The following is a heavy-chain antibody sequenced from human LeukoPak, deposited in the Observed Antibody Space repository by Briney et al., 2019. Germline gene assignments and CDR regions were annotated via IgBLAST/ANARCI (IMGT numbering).Heavy chain of an antibody. D-gene: IGHD3-22*01. J-gene: IGHJ5*02. CDR3: ARVTDSSGYYLWFDP. Sequence: PGGSLRLSCAASGFTFSGYYMSWIRQAPGKGLEWVSYISSSGNTIYYADSVKGRFTISRDTAKNSLYLQMNSPRAEDTAVYYCARVTDSSGYYLWFDPWGQGTLVTVSS. CDR1: GFTFSGYY. CDR2: ISSSGNTI. V-gene: IGHV3-11*01.